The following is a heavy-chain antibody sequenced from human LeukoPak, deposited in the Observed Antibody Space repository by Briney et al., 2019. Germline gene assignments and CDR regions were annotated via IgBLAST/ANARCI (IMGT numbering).Heavy chain of an antibody. CDR1: GFTFSSYE. Sequence: GGSLRLSCAASGFTFSSYEMNWVRQAPGKGLEWVSYISSSGSTTYYADSVKGRITISRDNAKNSLYLQMNSLRVEDTAVYYCARGGAARPDFWGQGTLVTVSS. V-gene: IGHV3-48*03. CDR3: ARGGAARPDF. J-gene: IGHJ4*02. D-gene: IGHD6-6*01. CDR2: ISSSGSTT.